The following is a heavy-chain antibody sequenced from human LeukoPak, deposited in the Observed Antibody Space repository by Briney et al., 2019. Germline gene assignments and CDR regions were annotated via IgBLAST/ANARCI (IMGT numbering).Heavy chain of an antibody. CDR3: AKTYGDYVQVPFDY. CDR1: GFTFSSYA. V-gene: IGHV3-23*01. D-gene: IGHD4-17*01. Sequence: GGSLRLSCAASGFTFSSYAMNWVRQAPGKGLAWVSGINNSGGSTYYADSVKGRFTVSRDNSKNTLYLQMNSLRAEDTAVYHCAKTYGDYVQVPFDYWGQGTLVTVSS. CDR2: INNSGGST. J-gene: IGHJ4*02.